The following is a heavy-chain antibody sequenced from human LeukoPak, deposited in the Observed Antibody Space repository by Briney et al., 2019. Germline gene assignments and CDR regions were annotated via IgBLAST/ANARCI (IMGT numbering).Heavy chain of an antibody. D-gene: IGHD3-9*01. V-gene: IGHV3-30*18. CDR3: AKADTFENYFDS. CDR1: GFTFSTFG. Sequence: GGSLRLSCAASGFTFSTFGMNWVRQAAGKGLEWVALVSPDGSHVNYADSVKGRFTISRDNSKNMMNLRMNSLTSDDTAVYFCAKADTFENYFDSWGQGTLVTVSS. CDR2: VSPDGSHV. J-gene: IGHJ4*02.